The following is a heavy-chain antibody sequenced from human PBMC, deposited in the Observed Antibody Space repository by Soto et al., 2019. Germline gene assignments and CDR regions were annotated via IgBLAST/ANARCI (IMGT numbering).Heavy chain of an antibody. CDR2: TYYRSKWYN. D-gene: IGHD3-10*01. J-gene: IGHJ6*02. CDR1: GDSVSINSAA. Sequence: QTLSLTCAISGDSVSINSAAWNWIRQSPSRGLEWLGRTYYRSKWYNDYAVSVKSRITINPDTSKNQFSLQLNSVTPEDTAVYYCARAGVYYGYYYYYYGMDVWGQGTTVTVS. CDR3: ARAGVYYGYYYYYYGMDV. V-gene: IGHV6-1*01.